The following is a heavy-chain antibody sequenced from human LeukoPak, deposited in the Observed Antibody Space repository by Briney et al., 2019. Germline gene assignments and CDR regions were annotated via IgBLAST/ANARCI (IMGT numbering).Heavy chain of an antibody. CDR3: ARAGPTIFGVVIIISAFDY. J-gene: IGHJ4*02. CDR2: ISAYNGNT. CDR1: GYTFTSYG. V-gene: IGHV1-18*01. D-gene: IGHD3-3*01. Sequence: ASVKVSCKASGYTFTSYGISWVRQAPGQGLEWMGWISAYNGNTNYAQKLQGRVTMTTDTSTSTAYMELRSLRSDDTAVYYCARAGPTIFGVVIIISAFDYWGQGTLVTVSS.